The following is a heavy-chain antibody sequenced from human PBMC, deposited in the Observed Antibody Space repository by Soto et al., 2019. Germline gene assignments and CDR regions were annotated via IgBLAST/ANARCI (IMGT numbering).Heavy chain of an antibody. V-gene: IGHV1-2*04. CDR2: INPNSGGT. J-gene: IGHJ6*02. Sequence: QVQLVQSGAEVKKPGASVKVSCKASGYTFTGFYMHWVRQAPGQGLEWMGCINPNSGGTNTAQKLQGWVTTTRDTAIGAADMELSRPRSDGTAVYYCARGDRSTPYYSSYYGMDVGGQGTTVTVSS. CDR1: GYTFTGFY. CDR3: ARGDRSTPYYSSYYGMDV. D-gene: IGHD6-13*01.